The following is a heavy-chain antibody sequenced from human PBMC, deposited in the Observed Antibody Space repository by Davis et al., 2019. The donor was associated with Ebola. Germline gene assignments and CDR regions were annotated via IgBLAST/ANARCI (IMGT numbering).Heavy chain of an antibody. CDR2: INPSGGST. V-gene: IGHV1-46*03. CDR1: GYTFTSYY. Sequence: AASVKVSCKASGYTFTSYYMHWVRQAPGQGLEWMGIINPSGGSTSYAQKFQGRVTMTRDTSTSTVYMELSSLRSEDTAVYYCARGSGWEEGAQYYFDYWGQGTLVTVSS. J-gene: IGHJ4*02. D-gene: IGHD1-26*01. CDR3: ARGSGWEEGAQYYFDY.